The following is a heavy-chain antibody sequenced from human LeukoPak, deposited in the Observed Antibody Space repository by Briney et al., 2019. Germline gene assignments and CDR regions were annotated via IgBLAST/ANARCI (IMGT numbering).Heavy chain of an antibody. D-gene: IGHD3-22*01. CDR3: ARAYMYDSSGYYRGDDAFDI. J-gene: IGHJ3*02. CDR1: GGSISSSSYY. CDR2: IYYSGST. V-gene: IGHV4-39*07. Sequence: PSETLSLTCTVSGGSISSSSYYWGWIRQPPGKGLEWIGSIYYSGSTYYNPSLKSRVTISVDTSKNQFSLKLSSVTAADTAVYYCARAYMYDSSGYYRGDDAFDIWGQGTMVTVSS.